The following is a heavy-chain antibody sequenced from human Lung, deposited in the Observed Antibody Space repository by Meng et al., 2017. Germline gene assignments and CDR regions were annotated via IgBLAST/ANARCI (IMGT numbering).Heavy chain of an antibody. Sequence: GEALKISCAGSGFEFHHAYMRWIRQAPGKGLGWVGRIKSHVDGATTDYATPVTGRFSISRDDSKSTVDLQMSGLTTDDTGVYYCTWDDKAGSDYWGQGTRVTVSS. D-gene: IGHD3-9*01. CDR2: IKSHVDGATT. CDR1: GFEFHHAY. V-gene: IGHV3-15*01. CDR3: TWDDKAGSDY. J-gene: IGHJ4*02.